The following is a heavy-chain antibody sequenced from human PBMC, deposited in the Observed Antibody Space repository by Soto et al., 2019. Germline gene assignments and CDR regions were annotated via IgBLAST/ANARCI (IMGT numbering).Heavy chain of an antibody. CDR3: ARENVVVPAASHLWLYYYGMDV. V-gene: IGHV1-18*01. D-gene: IGHD2-2*01. J-gene: IGHJ6*02. Sequence: SVKVSFKATGYTFPIYGISWVLQASSQGRDGMGWISAYNGKTNYAQKLQDRVTMTTDTSTSKAYMELRSLRSDDTAVYYCARENVVVPAASHLWLYYYGMDVWGQGTTVTVSS. CDR2: ISAYNGKT. CDR1: GYTFPIYG.